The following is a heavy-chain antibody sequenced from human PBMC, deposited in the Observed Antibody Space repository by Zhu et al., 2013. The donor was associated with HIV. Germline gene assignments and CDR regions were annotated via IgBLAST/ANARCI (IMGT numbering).Heavy chain of an antibody. CDR1: GYPFTRYF. J-gene: IGHJ3*01. V-gene: IGHV1-46*01. CDR2: INPGRGST. D-gene: IGHD6-13*01. Sequence: QVQLVQSGAEVKRPGASVKISCKTSGYPFTRYFMHWVRQAPGQGLEWMGRINPGRGSTTYAQKFQGRVTMTSDTSTSTVYMDFSSLRSEDTAVYYCARDGRYSSSFYDAFDLWGQGTMVTVSS. CDR3: ARDGRYSSSFYDAFDL.